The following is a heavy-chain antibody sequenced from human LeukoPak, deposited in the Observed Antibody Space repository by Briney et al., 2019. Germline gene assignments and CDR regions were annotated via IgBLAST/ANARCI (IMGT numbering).Heavy chain of an antibody. CDR1: GYTLTELS. V-gene: IGHV1-24*01. CDR2: FDPEDGET. CDR3: ATDRAVPAARGAFDI. J-gene: IGHJ3*02. Sequence: GASVKVSCKVSGYTLTELSMHWVRQAPGKGLEWMGGFDPEDGETIYAQKFQGRVTMTEDTSTDTAYMELSSLRSEDTAVYYCATDRAVPAARGAFDIWGQGTMVTVSS. D-gene: IGHD2-2*01.